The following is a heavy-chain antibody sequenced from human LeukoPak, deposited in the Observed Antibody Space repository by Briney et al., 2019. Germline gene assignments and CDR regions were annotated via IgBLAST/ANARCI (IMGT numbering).Heavy chain of an antibody. CDR3: ARDGGTYYYDSSGSDDAFDI. D-gene: IGHD3-22*01. J-gene: IGHJ3*02. Sequence: PSETLSLTCTVSGGSISSSSYYWGWIRQPPGKGLEWLVCIYYSGSTYYNPSLKSRVTISVETSKNQFTLKLSSVTAADTAVYYCARDGGTYYYDSSGSDDAFDIWGQGTMVTVSS. CDR1: GGSISSSSYY. V-gene: IGHV4-39*02. CDR2: IYYSGST.